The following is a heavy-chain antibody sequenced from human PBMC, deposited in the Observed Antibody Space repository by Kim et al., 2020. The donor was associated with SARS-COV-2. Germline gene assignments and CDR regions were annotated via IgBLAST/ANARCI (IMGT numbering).Heavy chain of an antibody. D-gene: IGHD3-10*01. CDR3: ASAGSYGLGWFDP. J-gene: IGHJ5*02. Sequence: KYNPSLKSRVTISGDMSKNEFSRKVKSVTAADTAIYYCASAGSYGLGWFDPWGQGTLVSVSS. V-gene: IGHV4-59*01.